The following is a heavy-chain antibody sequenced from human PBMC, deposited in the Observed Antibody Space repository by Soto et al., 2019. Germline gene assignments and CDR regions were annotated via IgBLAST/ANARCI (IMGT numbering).Heavy chain of an antibody. J-gene: IGHJ4*02. CDR3: AKDRAVAGIGYYDSSGAFDY. V-gene: IGHV3-23*01. CDR1: GFTFSSYA. D-gene: IGHD3-22*01. Sequence: EVQLLESGGGLVQPGGSLRLSCAASGFTFSSYAMSWVRQAPGKGLEWVSAISGSGGSTYYADSVKGRFTISRDNSKNTLYLQMNSLRAEDTAVYYCAKDRAVAGIGYYDSSGAFDYWGQGTLVTVSS. CDR2: ISGSGGST.